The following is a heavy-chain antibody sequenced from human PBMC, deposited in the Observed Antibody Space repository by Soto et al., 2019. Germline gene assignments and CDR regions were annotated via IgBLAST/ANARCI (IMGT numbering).Heavy chain of an antibody. CDR1: GFTFSSYG. V-gene: IGHV3-30*18. J-gene: IGHJ4*02. Sequence: QVQLVESGGGVVQPGRSLRLSCAASGFTFSSYGMHWVRQAPGKGLEWVAVISYDGSNKYYADSVKGRFTISRDNSKNSLYLQMNSLRAEDTAVYYCAKDLSRGYSYGAFDYWGQGTLVTVSS. D-gene: IGHD5-18*01. CDR2: ISYDGSNK. CDR3: AKDLSRGYSYGAFDY.